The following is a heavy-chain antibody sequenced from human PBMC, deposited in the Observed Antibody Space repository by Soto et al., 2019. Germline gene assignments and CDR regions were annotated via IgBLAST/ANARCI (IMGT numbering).Heavy chain of an antibody. CDR3: ARHVNSRILTGYYSDY. D-gene: IGHD3-9*01. CDR1: GYSFTSYW. J-gene: IGHJ4*02. CDR2: IYPGDSDT. V-gene: IGHV5-51*01. Sequence: PGESLKISCKGSGYSFTSYWIGWVRQMPGKGLEWMGIIYPGDSDTRYSPSFQGQVTISADKSISTAYLQWSSLKASDTAMYYCARHVNSRILTGYYSDYWGQGTLVTVSS.